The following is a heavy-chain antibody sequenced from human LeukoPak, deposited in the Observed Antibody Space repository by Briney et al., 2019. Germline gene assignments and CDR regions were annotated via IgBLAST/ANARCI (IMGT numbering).Heavy chain of an antibody. Sequence: GGSLRLSCATSGFRFSSYAMTWVRQAPGKGLEWVSAISTSGGETKYADSVKGRFTISRDNSKNTLSLQINRLRGDDTAVYYCARDYKADYWGQGTLVTVSS. CDR3: ARDYKADY. CDR2: ISTSGGET. D-gene: IGHD1-1*01. V-gene: IGHV3-23*01. CDR1: GFRFSSYA. J-gene: IGHJ4*02.